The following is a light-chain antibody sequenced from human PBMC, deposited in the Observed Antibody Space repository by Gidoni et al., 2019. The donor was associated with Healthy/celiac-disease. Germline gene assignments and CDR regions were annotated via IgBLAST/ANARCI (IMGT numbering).Light chain of an antibody. CDR3: QQYDNLPH. Sequence: MQMNQSPSSRSVAVGDRVTITCQASQDIGNYLNSYQQKPGKAPKLLTYDASNLETGVPSRFSGSGCGTAFTFTINSLQPEDIATYYCQQYDNLPHFGQGTRLEIK. CDR1: QDIGNY. V-gene: IGKV1-33*01. CDR2: DAS. J-gene: IGKJ5*01.